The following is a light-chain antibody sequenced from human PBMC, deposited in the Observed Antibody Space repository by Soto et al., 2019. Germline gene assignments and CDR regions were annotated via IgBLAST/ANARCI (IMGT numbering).Light chain of an antibody. Sequence: EIGMTQSPATLSVSPGERATLSCRASQSVRSSLAWYQQKPGQAPRLLIYGASTRATGFPARFSGSGSGTEFTLTISSLQSEDFAVYYCQQYNNWWTFGQGTKV. V-gene: IGKV3-15*01. CDR1: QSVRSS. CDR3: QQYNNWWT. J-gene: IGKJ1*01. CDR2: GAS.